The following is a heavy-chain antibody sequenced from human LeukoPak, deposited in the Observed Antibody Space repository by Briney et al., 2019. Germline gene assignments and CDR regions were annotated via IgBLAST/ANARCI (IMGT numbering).Heavy chain of an antibody. CDR3: ARHIGGGIEDMDV. CDR1: GGSICTYY. Sequence: SETLSLTCTVSGGSICTYYWSWIRPSPGKGLEWIGYIYVTGTRYNPYLLSPFTISVDRSSNQFFLKMSSVTAADTAVYYCARHIGGGIEDMDVWGKGTKVIVSS. V-gene: IGHV4-59*08. CDR2: IYVTGT. D-gene: IGHD3-16*02. J-gene: IGHJ6*03.